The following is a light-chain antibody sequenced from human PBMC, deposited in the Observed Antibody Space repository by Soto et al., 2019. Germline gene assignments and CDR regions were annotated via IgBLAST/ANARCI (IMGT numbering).Light chain of an antibody. CDR3: QQYNSYV. V-gene: IGKV1-5*03. J-gene: IGKJ3*01. CDR1: QTISSW. CDR2: KAS. Sequence: DIQMTQSPSTLSGSVGDRVTITCRASQTISSWLAWYQQKPGKAPKLLIDKASSLESGVPTRFSGSGSGTDFTLTISSLQPEDFATYYCQQYNSYVFGPGTKVDI.